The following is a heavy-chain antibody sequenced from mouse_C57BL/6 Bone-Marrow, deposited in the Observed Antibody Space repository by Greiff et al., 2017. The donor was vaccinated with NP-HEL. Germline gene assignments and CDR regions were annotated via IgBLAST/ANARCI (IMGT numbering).Heavy chain of an antibody. CDR3: TRKTLYYDYDVWFAY. CDR1: GYTFTDYE. CDR2: IDPETGGT. D-gene: IGHD2-4*01. Sequence: VQLQQSGAELVRPGASVTLSCKASGYTFTDYEMHWVKQTPVHGLEWIGAIDPETGGTAYNQKFKGKAILTADKSSSTAYMELRSLTSEDSAVYYCTRKTLYYDYDVWFAYWGQGTLVTVSA. V-gene: IGHV1-15*01. J-gene: IGHJ3*01.